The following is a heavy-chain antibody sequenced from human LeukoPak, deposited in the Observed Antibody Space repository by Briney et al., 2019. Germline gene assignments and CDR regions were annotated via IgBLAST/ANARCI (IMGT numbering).Heavy chain of an antibody. Sequence: QTGGSLRLSCAASGFTFSSYWMHWVRQAPGKGLVWVSRINSVGSSTSYAGSVKGRFTISRDNAKNTLFLQVNSLRAEDTAVYYCARGLLGAPYFDYWGQGTLVTVSS. CDR2: INSVGSST. CDR3: ARGLLGAPYFDY. J-gene: IGHJ4*02. V-gene: IGHV3-74*01. D-gene: IGHD1-26*01. CDR1: GFTFSSYW.